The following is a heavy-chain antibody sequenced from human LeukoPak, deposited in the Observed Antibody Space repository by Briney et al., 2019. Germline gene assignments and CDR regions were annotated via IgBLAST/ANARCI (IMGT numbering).Heavy chain of an antibody. Sequence: VASVKVSCKASVYTFTIYDINWVRQATGQGLEWMGWMNPNSGNTGYAQKFQGRVTITRNTSISTAYMELSSLRSEDTAVYYCARDGRDGYNYYFDYWGQGTLVTVSS. CDR1: VYTFTIYD. CDR2: MNPNSGNT. CDR3: ARDGRDGYNYYFDY. J-gene: IGHJ4*02. D-gene: IGHD5-24*01. V-gene: IGHV1-8*03.